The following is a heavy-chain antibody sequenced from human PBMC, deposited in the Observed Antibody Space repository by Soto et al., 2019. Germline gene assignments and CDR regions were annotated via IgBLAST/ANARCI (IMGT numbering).Heavy chain of an antibody. CDR1: GFTFGDYA. CDR2: IRSKAYGGTT. D-gene: IGHD5-12*01. Sequence: EVQLVESGGGLVQPGRSLRLSCTASGFTFGDYAMSWFRQAPGKGLEWVGFIRSKAYGGTTEYAASVKGRFTISRDDSKSIAYLQMNSLKTEDTAVYYCTRGSGYDLFDYWGQGTLVTVSS. J-gene: IGHJ4*02. V-gene: IGHV3-49*03. CDR3: TRGSGYDLFDY.